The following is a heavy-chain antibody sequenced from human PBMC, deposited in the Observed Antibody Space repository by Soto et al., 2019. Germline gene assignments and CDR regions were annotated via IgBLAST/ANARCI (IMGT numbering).Heavy chain of an antibody. CDR3: ARLGYDFWSGYRFYYHDHQDV. J-gene: IGHJ6*03. V-gene: IGHV1-18*01. CDR1: GYTFTSYG. CDR2: ISAYNGNA. D-gene: IGHD3-3*01. Sequence: ASVKVSCKASGYTFTSYGISWVRQAPGQGLEWMGWISAYNGNANYAQKLQGRVTMTTDTSTSTAYMELRSLRSDDTAVYYCARLGYDFWSGYRFYYHDHQDVCGQRTTDPVS.